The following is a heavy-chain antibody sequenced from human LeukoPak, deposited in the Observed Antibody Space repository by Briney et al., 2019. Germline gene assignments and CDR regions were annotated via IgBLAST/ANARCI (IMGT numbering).Heavy chain of an antibody. CDR2: ISGSGGST. CDR1: GFTFSSYA. V-gene: IGHV3-23*01. D-gene: IGHD2-15*01. J-gene: IGHJ4*02. CDR3: AKGSAKYCSGGSCYSDY. Sequence: GGSLRLSCAASGFTFSSYAMSWVRQAPGKGLEWVSAISGSGGSTYYADSVKGRFTISRDNSKNTLYLQMNSLRAEDTAVYYCAKGSAKYCSGGSCYSDYWGQGTLVTVSS.